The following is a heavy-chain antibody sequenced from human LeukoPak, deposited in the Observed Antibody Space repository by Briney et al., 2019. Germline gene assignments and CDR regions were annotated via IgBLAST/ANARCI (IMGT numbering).Heavy chain of an antibody. CDR3: AREGEAVELGYCSGGSCYSNNWFDP. V-gene: IGHV3-9*01. Sequence: GGSLRLSCAASGFTFDDYAMHWVRQAPGKGLEWVSGISWNSGSIGYADSVKGRFTISRDNAKNSLYLQMNSLRAEDTAVYYCAREGEAVELGYCSGGSCYSNNWFDPWGQGTLVTVSS. CDR2: ISWNSGSI. D-gene: IGHD2-15*01. J-gene: IGHJ5*02. CDR1: GFTFDDYA.